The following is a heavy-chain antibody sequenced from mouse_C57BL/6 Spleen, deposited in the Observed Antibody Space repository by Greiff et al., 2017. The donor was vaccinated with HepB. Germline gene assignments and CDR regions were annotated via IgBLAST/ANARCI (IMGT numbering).Heavy chain of an antibody. CDR1: GFTFSDYG. CDR2: ISSGSSTI. D-gene: IGHD3-2*02. J-gene: IGHJ2*01. Sequence: EVKLMESGGGLVKPGGSLKLSCAASGFTFSDYGMHWVRQAPEKGLEWVAYISSGSSTIYYADTVKGRFTISRDNAKNTLFLQMTSLRSEDTAMYYCAKSSGHYFDYWGQGTTLTVSS. CDR3: AKSSGHYFDY. V-gene: IGHV5-17*01.